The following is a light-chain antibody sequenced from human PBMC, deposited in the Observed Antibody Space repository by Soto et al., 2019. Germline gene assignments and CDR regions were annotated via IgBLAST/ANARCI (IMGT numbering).Light chain of an antibody. J-gene: IGLJ1*01. V-gene: IGLV1-40*01. Sequence: QSVLTQPPSVSGAPGQRVTISCTGSSSNIGAGYDVHWYQQLPGTAPKLLIYGNSNRPSGVPDRFSGSKSGTSASPAITGLQAEDEADYYCRSYDSSLNTFYVFGTGTKVTVL. CDR1: SSNIGAGYD. CDR3: RSYDSSLNTFYV. CDR2: GNS.